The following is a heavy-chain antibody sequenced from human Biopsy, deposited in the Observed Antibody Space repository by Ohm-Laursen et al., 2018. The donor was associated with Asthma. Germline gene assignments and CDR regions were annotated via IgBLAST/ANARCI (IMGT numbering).Heavy chain of an antibody. CDR3: ARGIGLSGYDFWSGYSATPNWFDP. Sequence: PSETLSLTCPVSYGSITSGGYYWTWIRQHPGKGLEWIGYIYYSGSTYYNPSIKSRVTISVDTSKNQFSLKLSSVTAADTAVYYCARGIGLSGYDFWSGYSATPNWFDPWGQGTLVTVSS. CDR1: YGSITSGGYY. D-gene: IGHD3-3*01. J-gene: IGHJ5*02. V-gene: IGHV4-31*03. CDR2: IYYSGST.